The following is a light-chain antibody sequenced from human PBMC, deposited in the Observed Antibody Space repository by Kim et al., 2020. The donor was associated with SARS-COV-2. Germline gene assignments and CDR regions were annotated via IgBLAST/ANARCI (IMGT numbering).Light chain of an antibody. Sequence: SASVGDRVTITCRASQTISTWLAWYQQKPGKAPNLLFYLASTLESGVPSRFIGSGSGTEFTLTIDSLQPDDFATYYCQHYSRFPYTFGQGTKLEI. CDR2: LAS. J-gene: IGKJ2*01. V-gene: IGKV1-5*03. CDR1: QTISTW. CDR3: QHYSRFPYT.